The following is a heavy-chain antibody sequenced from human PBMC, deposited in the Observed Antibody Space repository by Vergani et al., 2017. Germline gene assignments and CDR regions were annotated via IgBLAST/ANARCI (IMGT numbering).Heavy chain of an antibody. Sequence: EVQLLESGGGLVQPGGSLRLSCTASGFSFSTYAMSWIRQTPMKGLEWVSGISDSGGNTNYADSVKGRFTISRDDSKNTLYLQMSSLRVEDTAIYYCAELYGDDGYSPFWGQGTLVTVSS. J-gene: IGHJ4*02. V-gene: IGHV3-23*01. CDR1: GFSFSTYA. CDR3: AELYGDDGYSPF. D-gene: IGHD5-18*01. CDR2: ISDSGGNT.